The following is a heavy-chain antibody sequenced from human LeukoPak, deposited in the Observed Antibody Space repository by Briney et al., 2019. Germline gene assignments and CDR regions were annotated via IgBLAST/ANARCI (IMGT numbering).Heavy chain of an antibody. Sequence: SETLSLTCSVSDDSFNTHYWTWIRHPPGQGLEWIGYISSIGSTNYNPSLKSRVTITIDTSKKQFSLKMTSVTAADTAVYYCARDPTTVTKGFDVWGQGTMVTVSS. D-gene: IGHD4-17*01. CDR3: ARDPTTVTKGFDV. CDR1: DDSFNTHY. J-gene: IGHJ3*01. V-gene: IGHV4-59*11. CDR2: ISSIGST.